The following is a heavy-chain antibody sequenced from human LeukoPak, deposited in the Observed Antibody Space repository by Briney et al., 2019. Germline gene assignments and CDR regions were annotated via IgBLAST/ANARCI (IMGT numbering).Heavy chain of an antibody. CDR3: ARVPSMVRGVVNYGMDV. CDR2: INPNSGDT. Sequence: ASVKVSCKTSGYSFTGYFMHWVRQAPGQGLEWMVWINPNSGDTKYAQKFQGRVTMTRDTSINTAYMELRRLTSDDTAVYYCARVPSMVRGVVNYGMDVWGQGTTVTVSS. V-gene: IGHV1-2*02. CDR1: GYSFTGYF. D-gene: IGHD3-10*01. J-gene: IGHJ6*02.